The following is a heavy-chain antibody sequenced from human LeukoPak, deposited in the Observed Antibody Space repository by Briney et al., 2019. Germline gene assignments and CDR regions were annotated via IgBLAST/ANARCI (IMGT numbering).Heavy chain of an antibody. CDR1: GGSIRSYY. V-gene: IGHV4-59*01. CDR2: ISYSGYT. D-gene: IGHD4-23*01. J-gene: IGHJ4*02. Sequence: SETLSLACTVSGGSIRSYYWSWIRQAPGKGLEWIGFISYSGYTSYSPSLKSRVAISVDTSKSQFSLRLSSLTAADTAIYYCARGQNDNGGMFFDSWAQGTLVTVSS. CDR3: ARGQNDNGGMFFDS.